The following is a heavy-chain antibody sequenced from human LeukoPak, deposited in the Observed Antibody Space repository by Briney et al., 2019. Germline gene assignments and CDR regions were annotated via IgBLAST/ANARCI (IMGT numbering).Heavy chain of an antibody. D-gene: IGHD2-2*02. J-gene: IGHJ4*02. CDR2: IIPILGIA. CDR1: GGTFSSYT. Sequence: SVKVSCKASGGTFSSYTMSWVPQAPGQGLEWIGRIIPILGIANYAQKFQGRVTITADKSTSTANMELSSLRSEDTGVYYCARGYCSSTSCYRDLDYWGQGTLVTVSS. CDR3: ARGYCSSTSCYRDLDY. V-gene: IGHV1-69*02.